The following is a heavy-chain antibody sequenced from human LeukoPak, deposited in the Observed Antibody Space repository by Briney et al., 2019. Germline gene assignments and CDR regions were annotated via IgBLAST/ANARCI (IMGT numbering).Heavy chain of an antibody. CDR2: FDPEDGET. CDR3: ATDSSGWYNAFDI. J-gene: IGHJ3*02. CDR1: GYTLTELS. V-gene: IGHV1-24*01. D-gene: IGHD6-19*01. Sequence: ASVKVSCKVSGYTLTELSMHWLRQAPGKGLEWMGGFDPEDGETIYAQKFQGRVTMTEDTSTDTAYMELSSLRSEDTAVYYCATDSSGWYNAFDIWGQGTMVTVSS.